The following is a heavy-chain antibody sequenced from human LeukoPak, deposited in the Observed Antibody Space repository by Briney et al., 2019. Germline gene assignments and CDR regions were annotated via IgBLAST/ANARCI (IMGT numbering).Heavy chain of an antibody. J-gene: IGHJ4*02. CDR2: INPNSGGA. V-gene: IGHV1-2*02. D-gene: IGHD4-17*01. CDR1: GFTFTGYY. Sequence: GASVKVSCKASGFTFTGYYMHWVRPAPGQGLEWMGWINPNSGGANYAQTFQGRVTMTRDTSISTAYMELSRLRSDDTAVYYCARGDGLHDYGDYVSFYWGQGTLVTVSS. CDR3: ARGDGLHDYGDYVSFY.